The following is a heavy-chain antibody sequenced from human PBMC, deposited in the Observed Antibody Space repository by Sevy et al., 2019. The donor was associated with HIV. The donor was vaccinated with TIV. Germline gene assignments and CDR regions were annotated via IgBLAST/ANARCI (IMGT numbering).Heavy chain of an antibody. Sequence: GGSLRLSCAASGFTFSDYYMSWIRQAPGKGLEWVSYISRSGSTINYENSVKGRFTISRDNAKNSLYLQINSLRAEDTAVYYCARENTMIEEPGWFDPWGQGTLVTVSS. V-gene: IGHV3-11*01. CDR3: ARENTMIEEPGWFDP. CDR1: GFTFSDYY. J-gene: IGHJ5*02. CDR2: ISRSGSTI. D-gene: IGHD3-22*01.